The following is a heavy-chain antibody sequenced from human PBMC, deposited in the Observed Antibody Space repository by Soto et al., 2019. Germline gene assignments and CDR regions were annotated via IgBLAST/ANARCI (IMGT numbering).Heavy chain of an antibody. J-gene: IGHJ6*02. CDR1: GFTFNSYG. D-gene: IGHD6-19*01. CDR3: ARPLLAPVAGPYYYGMDV. V-gene: IGHV3-33*01. CDR2: IWYDGNTK. Sequence: QIQLVESGGGVVQPGRSLRLSGTASGFTFNSYGFNWVRQAPGKGLEWVAVIWYDGNTKYYADSVKGRFTISRDNLRSTVYLQMNSMTAEDTAVYYCARPLLAPVAGPYYYGMDVWGQGTTVTVSS.